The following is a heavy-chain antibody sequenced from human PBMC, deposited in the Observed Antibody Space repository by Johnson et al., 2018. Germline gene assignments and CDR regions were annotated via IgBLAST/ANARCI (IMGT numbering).Heavy chain of an antibody. D-gene: IGHD3-16*01. CDR3: TLDSLVHIMVTSSHNYFKS. V-gene: IGHV3-9*01. CDR1: GFTFDDHA. CDR2: INWAGRDK. J-gene: IGHJ5*01. Sequence: VLLVESGGGLAQPGTSXRLSCAASGFTFDDHAMHWVRQAPGKGLEWVSGINWAGRDKAYADPVKGRFPIFRDNARNSLYLEMNSLRHEDTALYFCTLDSLVHIMVTSSHNYFKSWGQGTLVTVAS.